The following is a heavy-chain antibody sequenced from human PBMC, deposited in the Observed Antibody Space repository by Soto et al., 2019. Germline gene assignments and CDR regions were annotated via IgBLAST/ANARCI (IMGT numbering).Heavy chain of an antibody. D-gene: IGHD1-1*01. Sequence: SETLSLTRTVSVDSITTYYWNWIRQPAGKGLEWIGRIDASGNSNYNPSLNSRVTLSIDTSKKQFSLKLTSVSAADTAVYYCARFSNNWFQTEGMDVWGQGTTVTVSS. CDR3: ARFSNNWFQTEGMDV. V-gene: IGHV4-4*07. CDR1: VDSITTYY. CDR2: IDASGNS. J-gene: IGHJ6*02.